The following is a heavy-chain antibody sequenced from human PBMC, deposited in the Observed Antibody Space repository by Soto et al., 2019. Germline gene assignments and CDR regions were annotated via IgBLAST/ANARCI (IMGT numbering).Heavy chain of an antibody. V-gene: IGHV3-30-3*01. CDR3: ARDGATQMWRPWYFDL. D-gene: IGHD2-21*01. Sequence: QVQLVESGGGVVQPGRSLRLSCAVSGFTFSNYAMHWVRQAPGKGLEWVAIVSHDGNNQYYEDSAKGRFTLSRDNSENTLYLQMNSLRTEDTAVFYCARDGATQMWRPWYFDLWGRGTLVTVSS. CDR2: VSHDGNNQ. CDR1: GFTFSNYA. J-gene: IGHJ2*01.